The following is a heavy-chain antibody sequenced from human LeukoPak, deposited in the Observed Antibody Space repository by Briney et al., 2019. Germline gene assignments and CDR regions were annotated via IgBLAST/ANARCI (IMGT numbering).Heavy chain of an antibody. V-gene: IGHV1-8*01. CDR2: MNPNSGNT. CDR1: GYTFTSYD. J-gene: IGHJ4*02. D-gene: IGHD4-17*01. CDR3: ARENYGDYGFDY. Sequence: ASVKVSCKASGYTFTSYDINWVRQATGQGLEWMGWMNPNSGNTGYAQKFQGRVTMTRNTSISTAYMELSSLRSEDTAAYYCARENYGDYGFDYWGQGTLVTVSS.